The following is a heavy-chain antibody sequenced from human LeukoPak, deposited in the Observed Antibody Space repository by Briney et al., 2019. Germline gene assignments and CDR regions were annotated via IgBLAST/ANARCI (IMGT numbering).Heavy chain of an antibody. J-gene: IGHJ4*02. CDR1: GGSIISYY. CDR2: IYSSGST. CDR3: ARGGSSGPDY. V-gene: IGHV4-4*07. D-gene: IGHD6-19*01. Sequence: KPSETLSLTCTVSGGSIISYYWSWIRQPAGRGLEWIGRIYSSGSTNYNPSLKSRVTISLDKSKDQFSLKLSSVSAVDTAVYYCARGGSSGPDYWGQGTLVTVSS.